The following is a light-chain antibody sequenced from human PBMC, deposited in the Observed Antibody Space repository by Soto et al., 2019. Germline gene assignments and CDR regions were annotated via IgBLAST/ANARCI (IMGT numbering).Light chain of an antibody. CDR3: SSYTSSSTYV. CDR2: EVS. V-gene: IGLV2-14*01. J-gene: IGLJ1*01. CDR1: SSDIGSYNY. Sequence: QSVLTQPASVSGSPGQSITISCTGTSSDIGSYNYVSWNQQHPGKAPKLIIYEVSDRPSGVSNRFSGSKSGNTASLTISGLQAEDEADYYCSSYTSSSTYVFGTGTKVTV.